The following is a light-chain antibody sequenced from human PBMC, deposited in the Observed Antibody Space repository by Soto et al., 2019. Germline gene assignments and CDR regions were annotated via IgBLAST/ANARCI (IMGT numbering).Light chain of an antibody. CDR2: SVS. J-gene: IGLJ1*01. CDR1: TSDVGGHDY. V-gene: IGLV2-11*01. CDR3: CSYAGSYTYV. Sequence: QPVLDQPGSVSQSRRPSVTMSGTGTTSDVGGHDYVSWYQQYPGKAPKLLLSSVSKRPSGVPDRFSGSKSGSTASLTISGLQAEDEAAYYCCSYAGSYTYVFGTGAKVTVL.